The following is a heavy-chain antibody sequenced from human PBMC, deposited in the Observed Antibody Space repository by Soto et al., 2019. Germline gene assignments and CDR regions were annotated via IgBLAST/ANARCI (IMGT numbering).Heavy chain of an antibody. CDR3: ARGGRKRWFDP. CDR2: INHSGSI. V-gene: IGHV4-34*01. J-gene: IGHJ5*02. Sequence: PSETLSLTCAVYGGSFSGFYWSWIRQPPGKGLEWIGEINHSGSINYNASLKSRVTISIEKSKNQVSLKLSSVTAADTAVYYCARGGRKRWFDPWGQGTLVTVSS. CDR1: GGSFSGFY.